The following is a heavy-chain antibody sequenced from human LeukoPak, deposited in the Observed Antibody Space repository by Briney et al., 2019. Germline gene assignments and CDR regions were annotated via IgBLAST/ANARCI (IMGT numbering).Heavy chain of an antibody. J-gene: IGHJ4*02. CDR3: ARLVLRRNFDY. Sequence: SETLSLTCTVSGFSISSGYYWGWFRQPPGKGLEWIGSIYYSGSTYYNPSLKSRVTISVDTSKNQFSLKLSSVTAADTAVYYCARLVLRRNFDYWGQGTLVTVSS. V-gene: IGHV4-38-2*02. CDR1: GFSISSGYY. D-gene: IGHD3-3*01. CDR2: IYYSGST.